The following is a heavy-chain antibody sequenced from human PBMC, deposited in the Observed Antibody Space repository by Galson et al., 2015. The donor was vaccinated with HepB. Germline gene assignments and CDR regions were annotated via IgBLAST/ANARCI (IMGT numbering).Heavy chain of an antibody. CDR2: IRSKANSYAT. J-gene: IGHJ6*02. Sequence: SLRLSCAASGFTFSGSAMHWVRQASGKGLEWVGRIRSKANSYATAYAASVKGRFTISRDDSKNTAYLPMNSLKTEDTAVYYCTRDPDYSNRPGRYYYYGMDVWGQGTTVTVSS. V-gene: IGHV3-73*01. D-gene: IGHD4-11*01. CDR1: GFTFSGSA. CDR3: TRDPDYSNRPGRYYYYGMDV.